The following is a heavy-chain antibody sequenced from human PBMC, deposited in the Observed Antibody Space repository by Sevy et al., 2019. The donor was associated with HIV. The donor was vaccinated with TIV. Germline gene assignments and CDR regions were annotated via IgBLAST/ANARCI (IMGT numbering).Heavy chain of an antibody. CDR2: ISGSGGST. D-gene: IGHD3-10*01. Sequence: GGSLRLSCAASGFTFSSYAMSWVRQAPGKGLEWVSAISGSGGSTYYADSVKGRFTISRDNPKNTLYLQMNSLRAEDTAVYYCAKDPLKAAYGSGSGLAAFDIWGQGTMVTVSS. V-gene: IGHV3-23*01. CDR1: GFTFSSYA. J-gene: IGHJ3*02. CDR3: AKDPLKAAYGSGSGLAAFDI.